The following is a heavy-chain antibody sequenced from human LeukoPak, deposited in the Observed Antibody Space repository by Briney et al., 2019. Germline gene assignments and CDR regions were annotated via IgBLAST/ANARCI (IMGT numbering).Heavy chain of an antibody. CDR1: GGSISSSSYY. V-gene: IGHV4-39*01. Sequence: SETLSLTCTVSGGSISSSSYYWGWIRQPPGKGLEWIGSIYYSGSTYYNPSLKSRVTISVDTSKNQFSLKLSSVTAADTAVYYCARGGYDSSGSLDYWGQGTLVTVSS. J-gene: IGHJ4*02. CDR2: IYYSGST. D-gene: IGHD3-22*01. CDR3: ARGGYDSSGSLDY.